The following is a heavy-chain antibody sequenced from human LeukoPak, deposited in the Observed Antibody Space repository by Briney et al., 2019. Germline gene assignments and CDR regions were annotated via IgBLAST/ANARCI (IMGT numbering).Heavy chain of an antibody. D-gene: IGHD3-22*01. CDR1: GFIFDDYA. J-gene: IGHJ4*02. V-gene: IGHV3-23*01. CDR2: ISGSGGST. Sequence: GGSLRLSCAASGFIFDDYAMHWVRQAPGKGLEWVSAISGSGGSTYYADSVKGRFTISRDNSKNTLYLQMNSLRAEDTAVYYCARELRYYYDSSGYYPGYWGQGTLVTVSS. CDR3: ARELRYYYDSSGYYPGY.